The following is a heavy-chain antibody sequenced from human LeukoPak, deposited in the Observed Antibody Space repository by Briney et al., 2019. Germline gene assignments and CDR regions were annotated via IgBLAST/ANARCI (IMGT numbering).Heavy chain of an antibody. J-gene: IGHJ4*02. D-gene: IGHD3-3*01. Sequence: GGSLRLSCAASGFTFSSYAMSWVRQAPGKGLEWVANIKQDGSEKYYVDSVKGRFTISRDNAKNSLYLQMNSLRAEDTAVYYCARPPFWSGPFDCWGQGTLVTVSS. CDR3: ARPPFWSGPFDC. V-gene: IGHV3-7*01. CDR1: GFTFSSYA. CDR2: IKQDGSEK.